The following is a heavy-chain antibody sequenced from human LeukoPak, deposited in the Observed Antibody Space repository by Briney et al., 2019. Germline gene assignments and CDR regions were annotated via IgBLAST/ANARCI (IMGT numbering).Heavy chain of an antibody. V-gene: IGHV4-61*02. CDR3: ARDRYDSKSYYYYMDV. CDR1: GGSISSGSYY. CDR2: IYTSGST. D-gene: IGHD3-3*01. Sequence: PSQTLSLTCTVSGGSISSGSYYWSWIRQPAGKGLEWIGRIYTSGSTNYNPSLKSRVTISVDTSKNQFSLKLSSVTAADTAVYYCARDRYDSKSYYYYMDVWGKGTTVTVSS. J-gene: IGHJ6*03.